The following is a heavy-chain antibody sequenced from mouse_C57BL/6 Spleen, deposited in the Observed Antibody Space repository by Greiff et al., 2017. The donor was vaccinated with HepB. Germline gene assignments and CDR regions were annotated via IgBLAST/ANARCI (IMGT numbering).Heavy chain of an antibody. CDR3: ARDYGSYYAMDY. CDR1: GYTFTSYW. V-gene: IGHV1-55*01. J-gene: IGHJ4*01. CDR2: IYPGSGST. D-gene: IGHD2-1*01. Sequence: VQLQEPGAELVKPGASVKMSCKASGYTFTSYWITWVKQRPGQGLEWIGDIYPGSGSTNYNEKFKSKATLTVDTSSSTAYMQLSSLTSEDSAVYCCARDYGSYYAMDYWGQGTSVTVSS.